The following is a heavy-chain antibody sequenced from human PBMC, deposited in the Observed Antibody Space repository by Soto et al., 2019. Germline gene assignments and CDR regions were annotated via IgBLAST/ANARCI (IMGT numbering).Heavy chain of an antibody. CDR1: GGTFSSYT. Sequence: GASVKVSCKASGGTFSSYTISWVRQAPGQGLEWMGRIIPILGIANYAQKFQGRVTITADKSTSTAYMELSSLRSEDTAVYYCARDQDYDSSGYCDYWGQGTLVTVSS. CDR2: IIPILGIA. CDR3: ARDQDYDSSGYCDY. V-gene: IGHV1-69*04. J-gene: IGHJ4*02. D-gene: IGHD3-22*01.